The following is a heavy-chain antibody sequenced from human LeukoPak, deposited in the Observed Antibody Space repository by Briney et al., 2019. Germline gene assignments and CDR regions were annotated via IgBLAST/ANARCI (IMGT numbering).Heavy chain of an antibody. V-gene: IGHV3-7*01. CDR2: IKQDGDEK. CDR3: ARQIDTNFFAY. D-gene: IGHD2-21*01. CDR1: GFTFSSYW. J-gene: IGHJ4*02. Sequence: QPGGSLRLSCADSGFTFSSYWMSWVRQIPGKGLEWVANIKQDGDEKYYVDSVKGRFTISRDNAKKSLYLQLNSLRAEDTAVYYCARQIDTNFFAYWGQGTLVTVSS.